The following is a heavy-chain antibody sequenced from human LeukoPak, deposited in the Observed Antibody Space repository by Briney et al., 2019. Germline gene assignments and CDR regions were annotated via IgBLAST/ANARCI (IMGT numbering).Heavy chain of an antibody. CDR3: AGRPTGYSSGYIH. V-gene: IGHV3-23*01. D-gene: IGHD5-18*01. J-gene: IGHJ4*02. Sequence: GGSLRLSCGASGITFSNYAVSWVRQAPEKGLDWVSVTSGSAHKIRYADSVKGRFTISRDNSENIVYLQMNNLRVEDTAVYYCAGRPTGYSSGYIHWGQGTLVTVSS. CDR1: GITFSNYA. CDR2: TSGSAHKI.